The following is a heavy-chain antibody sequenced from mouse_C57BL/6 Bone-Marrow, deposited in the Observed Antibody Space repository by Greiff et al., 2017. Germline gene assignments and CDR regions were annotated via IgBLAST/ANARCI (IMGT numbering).Heavy chain of an antibody. D-gene: IGHD2-5*01. V-gene: IGHV10-1*01. CDR2: IRSKSNNYAT. J-gene: IGHJ4*01. CDR3: VYSNYDAMDY. Sequence: EVQRVESGGGLVQPKGSLKLSCAASGFSFNTYAMNWVRQAPGKGLEWVARIRSKSNNYATYYADSVKDRFTISRDDSESMLYLQMNNLKTEDTAMYYCVYSNYDAMDYWGQGTSVTVSS. CDR1: GFSFNTYA.